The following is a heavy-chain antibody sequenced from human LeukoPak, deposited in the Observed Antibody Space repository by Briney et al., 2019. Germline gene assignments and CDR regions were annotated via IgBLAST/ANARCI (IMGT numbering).Heavy chain of an antibody. J-gene: IGHJ4*02. D-gene: IGHD5-18*01. CDR1: GFTFTSYW. Sequence: GGSLRLPCAASGFTFTSYWMSWIRQVPGKGLEWVAIIKLDGSEKYYVDSVKGRFIISRDNGKNSLFLQMNSLRVEDTAVYYCAREGSRYIGPPDYWGQGTLVTVSS. CDR2: IKLDGSEK. V-gene: IGHV3-7*01. CDR3: AREGSRYIGPPDY.